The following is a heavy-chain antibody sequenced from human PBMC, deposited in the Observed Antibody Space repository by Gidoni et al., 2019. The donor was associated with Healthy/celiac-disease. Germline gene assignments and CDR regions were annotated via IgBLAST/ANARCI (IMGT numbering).Heavy chain of an antibody. CDR3: AKDQPGYYTTGIDY. D-gene: IGHD3-3*01. V-gene: IGHV3-30*18. J-gene: IGHJ4*02. CDR2: ISYDGSNK. CDR1: GFTFSSYG. Sequence: QVQLVESGGGVVQPGRSLRLSCAASGFTFSSYGMHWVRQAPGKGLEWVAVISYDGSNKYYADSVKGRFTISRDNSKNTLYLQMNSLRAEDTAVYYCAKDQPGYYTTGIDYWGQGTLVTVSS.